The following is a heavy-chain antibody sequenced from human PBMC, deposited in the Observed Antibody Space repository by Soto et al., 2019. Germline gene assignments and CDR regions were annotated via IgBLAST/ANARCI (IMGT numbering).Heavy chain of an antibody. J-gene: IGHJ5*02. CDR3: ARAAAPCSFDP. Sequence: QVRLQESGPGLVKPSQTLSLTCIVSGASISSGGYYWSWIRQHPGKGLELIGYIYHSGTTYYNPSLENRLSISADTSKNLLSLNLSSVTAADTAIYYCARAAAPCSFDPWGQGTLVTVSS. V-gene: IGHV4-31*03. CDR1: GASISSGGYY. CDR2: IYHSGTT. D-gene: IGHD2-2*01.